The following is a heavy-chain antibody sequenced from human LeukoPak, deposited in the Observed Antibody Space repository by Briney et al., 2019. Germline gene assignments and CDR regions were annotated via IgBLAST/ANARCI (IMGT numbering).Heavy chain of an antibody. CDR2: ISDSGSTI. V-gene: IGHV3-11*01. Sequence: PGGSLRLSCAASEFVFSDYYMSWIRQAPGKGLEWVSYISDSGSTIYYADSVKGRFTISRDNVKNSLYLQMNGLRAEDTAVYYCAREMEGDYGSGTFFDLWAQGNMVTVSS. J-gene: IGHJ4*02. D-gene: IGHD3-10*01. CDR3: AREMEGDYGSGTFFDL. CDR1: EFVFSDYY.